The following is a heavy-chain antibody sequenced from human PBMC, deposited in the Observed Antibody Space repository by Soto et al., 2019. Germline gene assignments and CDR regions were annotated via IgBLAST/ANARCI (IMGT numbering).Heavy chain of an antibody. J-gene: IGHJ4*02. CDR1: GSPFRSFA. CDR3: ARSFTKSRRGGVDFDY. Sequence: QVQLVQSGAEVKKPGSSVKVSCTTSGSPFRSFAINWVRRAPGQGLEWMGGIIPRDGKTTYAEKIQGRVTITADTSTSTAYMDLSSLTLEDTAVYYCARSFTKSRRGGVDFDYWGQGTMVTVSS. V-gene: IGHV1-69*06. D-gene: IGHD3-3*01. CDR2: IIPRDGKT.